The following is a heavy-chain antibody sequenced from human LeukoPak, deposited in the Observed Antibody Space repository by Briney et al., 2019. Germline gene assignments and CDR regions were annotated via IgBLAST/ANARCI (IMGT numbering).Heavy chain of an antibody. Sequence: GGSLRLSCAASGFTFSYYAMTWVRQAPGKGLEWVSTISGNGHNTYYADSVEGRFTISRDNSKNTVYLQMNSLRVEDTATYYCAKAEGYNTWSGPPEHWGQGTLVTVSS. D-gene: IGHD3-10*01. CDR3: AKAEGYNTWSGPPEH. CDR1: GFTFSYYA. V-gene: IGHV3-23*01. J-gene: IGHJ1*01. CDR2: ISGNGHNT.